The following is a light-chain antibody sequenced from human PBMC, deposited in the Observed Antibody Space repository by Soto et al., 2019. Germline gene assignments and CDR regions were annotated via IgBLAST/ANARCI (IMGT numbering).Light chain of an antibody. J-gene: IGKJ5*01. CDR2: DAS. Sequence: DIQMTQSPSSLFASVGDRVTITCQATQDINIYLNWYQQKPGKAPNLLIYDASNLEIGVPSRFSGSGSGTHFKFTISSLQTEDIGTYYCQQYDILPITFGRGTLLEIK. CDR3: QQYDILPIT. CDR1: QDINIY. V-gene: IGKV1-33*01.